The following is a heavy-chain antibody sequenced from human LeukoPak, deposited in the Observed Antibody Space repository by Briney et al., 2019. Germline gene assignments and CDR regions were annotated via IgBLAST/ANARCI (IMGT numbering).Heavy chain of an antibody. CDR2: IKQDGSEK. Sequence: GGSLRLSCAASGFTFSSYWMSWVRQAPGKGLEWVANIKQDGSEKYYVDSVKGRFTISRDNAKNSLYLQMNSLRAEDTAVYYCARDCSSTSCYRGGFDPWGQGTLVTVSS. CDR3: ARDCSSTSCYRGGFDP. CDR1: GFTFSSYW. J-gene: IGHJ5*02. V-gene: IGHV3-7*01. D-gene: IGHD2-2*01.